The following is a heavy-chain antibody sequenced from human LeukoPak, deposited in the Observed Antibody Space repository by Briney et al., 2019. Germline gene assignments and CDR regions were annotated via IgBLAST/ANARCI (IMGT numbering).Heavy chain of an antibody. Sequence: GGSLRLSCAASGFTFSTYSMNWVRQAPGKGLEWVSSISSSSSYIYYADSVKGRFTISRDNAKNSLYLQMNSLRAEDMALYYCAKGGSGYYYYMDVWGKGTTVTVSS. V-gene: IGHV3-21*04. CDR3: AKGGSGYYYYMDV. J-gene: IGHJ6*03. CDR2: ISSSSSYI. CDR1: GFTFSTYS. D-gene: IGHD6-19*01.